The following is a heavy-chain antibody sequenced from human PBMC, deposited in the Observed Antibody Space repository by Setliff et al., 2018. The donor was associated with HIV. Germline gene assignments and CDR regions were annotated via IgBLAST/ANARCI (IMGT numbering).Heavy chain of an antibody. D-gene: IGHD3-3*01. Sequence: SETLSLTCAVSGGSITSSNWWSWVRQPPGKGLEWIGEIYHSGSTNYNPSLKSRVTISVDTSKNQFSLKLSSVTAADTAVYYCARSPLWSGYEGEAFDIWGQGTMVTVSS. CDR3: ARSPLWSGYEGEAFDI. CDR1: GGSITSSNW. CDR2: IYHSGST. V-gene: IGHV4-4*02. J-gene: IGHJ3*02.